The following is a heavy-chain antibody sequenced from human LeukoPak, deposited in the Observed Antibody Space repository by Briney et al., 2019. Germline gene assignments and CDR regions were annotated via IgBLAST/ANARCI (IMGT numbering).Heavy chain of an antibody. CDR3: TRAGGTVELY. J-gene: IGHJ4*02. D-gene: IGHD1-7*01. Sequence: PGGSLRLSCAASRFTFSSYAMSWVRQAPGKGLEWVGFIRSKGYGGTTEHGASVKGRFTISRDDSKSIAYLQMNSLKTEDTAVYYCTRAGGTVELYWGQGTLVTVSS. CDR1: RFTFSSYA. V-gene: IGHV3-49*04. CDR2: IRSKGYGGTT.